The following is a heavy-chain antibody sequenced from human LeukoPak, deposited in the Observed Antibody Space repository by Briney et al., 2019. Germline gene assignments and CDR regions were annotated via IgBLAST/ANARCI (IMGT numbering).Heavy chain of an antibody. Sequence: SQTLSLTCTVSGGSISSSSYYWSWIRQLPGKGLEWTGYIYHSGSTYYNPSLTSRVTMSVDTSKNQFSLKLSSVTAADTAVYYCARSDSSGYRFDYWGQGTLVTVSS. CDR3: ARSDSSGYRFDY. V-gene: IGHV4-31*03. D-gene: IGHD3-22*01. CDR1: GGSISSSSYY. J-gene: IGHJ4*02. CDR2: IYHSGST.